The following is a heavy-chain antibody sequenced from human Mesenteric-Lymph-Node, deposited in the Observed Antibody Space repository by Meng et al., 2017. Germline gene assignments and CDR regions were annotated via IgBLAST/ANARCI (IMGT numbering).Heavy chain of an antibody. CDR2: IYTSGSA. Sequence: SCTVSGGSITSGIYHWTWIRQPAGKGLEWIGRIYTSGSADYNPSLETRVTISLDMSKNQFSLELTSVTAADTAVYYCARAGGRGGYGNWLDPWGQGTLVTVSS. CDR1: GGSITSGIYH. J-gene: IGHJ5*02. CDR3: ARAGGRGGYGNWLDP. V-gene: IGHV4-61*02. D-gene: IGHD5-24*01.